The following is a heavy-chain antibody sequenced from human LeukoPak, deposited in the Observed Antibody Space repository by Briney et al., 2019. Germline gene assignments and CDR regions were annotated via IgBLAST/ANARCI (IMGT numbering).Heavy chain of an antibody. V-gene: IGHV3-33*01. CDR2: IWYEGSNK. CDR3: ATAPRGGDYEDY. Sequence: GRSLRLSCAASGFTFSNYDMHWVRQAPGKGLEWVAVIWYEGSNKYYADSVKGRFTISRDNSKNTLYMQMNSLRVEDTAVYYCATAPRGGDYEDYWGQGTLVTVSS. CDR1: GFTFSNYD. J-gene: IGHJ4*02. D-gene: IGHD4-17*01.